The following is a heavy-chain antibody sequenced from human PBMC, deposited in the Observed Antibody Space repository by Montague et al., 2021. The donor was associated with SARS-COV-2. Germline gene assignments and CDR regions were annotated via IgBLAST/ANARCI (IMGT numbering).Heavy chain of an antibody. CDR1: GGSISSTSYY. CDR2: ISYSGST. Sequence: SETLSLTCTVSGGSISSTSYYWGWIRQPPGKGLEWIGSISYSGSTYYISSLKSRVTISVDTSKNQFSLRLSSVTAADTAVYYCARHITGSGNAFDIWGQGTMVTVSS. CDR3: ARHITGSGNAFDI. V-gene: IGHV4-39*01. D-gene: IGHD3-10*01. J-gene: IGHJ3*02.